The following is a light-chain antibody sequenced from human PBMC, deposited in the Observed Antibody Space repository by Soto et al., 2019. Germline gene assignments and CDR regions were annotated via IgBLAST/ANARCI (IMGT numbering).Light chain of an antibody. CDR3: QHSGSSLWT. J-gene: IGKJ1*01. V-gene: IGKV3-20*01. CDR1: QAVGSSL. Sequence: EIVLTQSPGTLSMSPGERATLSCRASQAVGSSLLAWYQQKPGQAPRLVIYGASSRATVIPDRFSGSGSGADFTLTISRLEPEDFAVYSFQHSGSSLWTFGQGTKVEIK. CDR2: GAS.